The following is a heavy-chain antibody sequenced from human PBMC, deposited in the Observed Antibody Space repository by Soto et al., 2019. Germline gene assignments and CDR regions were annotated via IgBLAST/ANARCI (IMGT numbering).Heavy chain of an antibody. J-gene: IGHJ4*02. CDR3: GRTRGVLLTDRNDY. Sequence: SQTLSLACAISGDSVSNENAAWNCIRQSPSRGLEWLGRTYYRSKWYNEYADSVQSRITITPETSKNQFSLQMSSVTLDDTAVYYCGRTRGVLLTDRNDYWRQRNFVT. D-gene: IGHD1-20*01. V-gene: IGHV6-1*01. CDR2: TYYRSKWYN. CDR1: GDSVSNENAA.